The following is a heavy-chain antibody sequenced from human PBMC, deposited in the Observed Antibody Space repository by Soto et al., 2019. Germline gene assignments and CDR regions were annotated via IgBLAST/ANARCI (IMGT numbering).Heavy chain of an antibody. V-gene: IGHV3-33*01. Sequence: GGSLRLSCAASGFTFSSYGMHWVRQAPGRGLEWVAVIWYDGSNKYYADSVKGRFTISRDNSKNTLYLQMNSLRAEDTAVYYCARDRSSSADAFDIWGQGTMVTVSS. J-gene: IGHJ3*02. CDR1: GFTFSSYG. CDR2: IWYDGSNK. D-gene: IGHD6-6*01. CDR3: ARDRSSSADAFDI.